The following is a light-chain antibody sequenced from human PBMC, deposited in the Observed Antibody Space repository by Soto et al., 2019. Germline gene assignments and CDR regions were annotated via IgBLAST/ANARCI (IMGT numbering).Light chain of an antibody. J-gene: IGLJ3*02. CDR1: SSNIGNNY. Sequence: QSVLTQPPSLSAAPGQRVTISCSGSSSNIGNNYVSWYQHLPGTAPKLLIYDNDRRPSGIPDRFSGSKSGTSATLGITGLQTGDEADYYCGTWDSSLSAVVIGGGTKVTVL. CDR3: GTWDSSLSAVV. V-gene: IGLV1-51*01. CDR2: DND.